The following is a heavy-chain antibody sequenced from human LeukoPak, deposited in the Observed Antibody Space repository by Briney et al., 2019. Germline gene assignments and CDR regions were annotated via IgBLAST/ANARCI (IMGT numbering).Heavy chain of an antibody. D-gene: IGHD6-19*01. CDR1: GYTFTSYA. Sequence: ASVKVSCTASGYTFTSYAMHWVRQAPGQRLEWMGWINAGNGNTKYSQKFQGRVTITRDTSASTAYMELSSLRSEDTAVYYCARGTGYSSGWSAFDYWGQGTLVTVSS. J-gene: IGHJ4*02. V-gene: IGHV1-3*01. CDR3: ARGTGYSSGWSAFDY. CDR2: INAGNGNT.